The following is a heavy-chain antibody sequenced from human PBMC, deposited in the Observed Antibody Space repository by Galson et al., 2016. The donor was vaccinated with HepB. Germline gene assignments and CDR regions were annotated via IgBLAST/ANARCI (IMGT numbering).Heavy chain of an antibody. CDR2: VYYSGST. CDR3: TRVRGRTPIL. J-gene: IGHJ4*02. Sequence: SETLSLTCTVSGGSINNLYWSWIRQPPGKGLEWIGYVYYSGSTNYNPSLKSRVTMSLDASKNQFSLRLKSVSAADTAIYYCTRVRGRTPILWGQGTLVTVSS. V-gene: IGHV4-59*01. CDR1: GGSINNLY.